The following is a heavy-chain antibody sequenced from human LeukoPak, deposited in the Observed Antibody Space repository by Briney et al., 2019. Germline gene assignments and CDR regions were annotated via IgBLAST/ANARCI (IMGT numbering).Heavy chain of an antibody. J-gene: IGHJ4*02. Sequence: GSLRLSCAASGLTFSNAWMSWVRQAPGKGLEWIGRLYTSGSTNYNPSLKSRVSMSVDTSKKQFSLRLSSATAADTAIYYCASDYFDRTGYYGFIYWGQGSLVTISS. V-gene: IGHV4-4*07. CDR1: GLTFSNAW. CDR3: ASDYFDRTGYYGFIY. CDR2: LYTSGST. D-gene: IGHD3-22*01.